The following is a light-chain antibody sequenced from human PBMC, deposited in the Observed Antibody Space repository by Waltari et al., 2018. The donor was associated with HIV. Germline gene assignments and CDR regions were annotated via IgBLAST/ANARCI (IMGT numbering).Light chain of an antibody. CDR3: MQALQTWT. J-gene: IGKJ1*01. CDR1: QSLLHSYGYNY. V-gene: IGKV2-28*01. Sequence: DIELTQSPVSLTVSPGEPASISCRSGQSLLHSYGYNYLDWYVQKPGQSPRLLFYLGSNRASGVPDRFSASGSGTHFTLDISRVEAEDVGVYYCMQALQTWTFGQGTKLEIK. CDR2: LGS.